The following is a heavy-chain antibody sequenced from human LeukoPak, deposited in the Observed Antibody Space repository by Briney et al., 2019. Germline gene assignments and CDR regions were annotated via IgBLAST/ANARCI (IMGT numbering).Heavy chain of an antibody. Sequence: ASVKVSCKASGGTFSSYAISWVRQAPGQGLEWMGGIIPIFGTANYAQKFQGRVTITTDESTSTAYMELSSLRSEDTAVYYCAREGRPPGIDAFDIWGQGTMVTVSS. D-gene: IGHD6-6*01. CDR2: IIPIFGTA. CDR3: AREGRPPGIDAFDI. CDR1: GGTFSSYA. V-gene: IGHV1-69*05. J-gene: IGHJ3*02.